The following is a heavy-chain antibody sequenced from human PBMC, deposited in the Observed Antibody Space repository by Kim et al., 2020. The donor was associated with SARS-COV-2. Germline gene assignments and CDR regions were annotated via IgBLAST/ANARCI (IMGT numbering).Heavy chain of an antibody. Sequence: GGSLRLSCAASGFTFSGYSMNWVRQAPGKGLEWVSYISSSTSTIYYTDSVKGRFTISRDHAKNSLYLQMNSLRDEVTAVYFCARGGYGSGTYTPNYFDSWGQGTLVTVSS. V-gene: IGHV3-48*02. CDR2: ISSSTSTI. J-gene: IGHJ4*02. D-gene: IGHD3-10*01. CDR1: GFTFSGYS. CDR3: ARGGYGSGTYTPNYFDS.